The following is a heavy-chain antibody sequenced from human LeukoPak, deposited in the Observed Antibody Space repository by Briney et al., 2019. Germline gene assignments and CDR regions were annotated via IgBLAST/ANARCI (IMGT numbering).Heavy chain of an antibody. CDR2: IYTSGST. CDR3: ARKYYYGSGSYYKGLGAFDI. V-gene: IGHV4-4*09. Sequence: SETLSLTCTVSGGSISSYYWSWIRQPPGKGLEWIGYIYTSGSTNYNPSLKSRVTISVDTSKNQFSLKLSSVTAADTAVYYCARKYYYGSGSYYKGLGAFDIWGQGTMVTVSS. CDR1: GGSISSYY. J-gene: IGHJ3*02. D-gene: IGHD3-10*01.